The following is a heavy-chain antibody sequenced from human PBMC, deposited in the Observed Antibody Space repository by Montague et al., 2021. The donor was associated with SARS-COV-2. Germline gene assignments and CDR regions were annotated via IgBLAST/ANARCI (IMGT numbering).Heavy chain of an antibody. CDR1: GDSVSSNSAA. J-gene: IGHJ4*02. CDR2: TYYRSKWYY. Sequence: RAISGDSVSSNSAAWNWIRQSPSRGLEWLGRTYYRSKWYYEYAVSLKSRITINPDISKNQFSLQVKSMTPEDTAVYYCALAVAGRGGYDYWGQGTLVTVSS. D-gene: IGHD6-19*01. CDR3: ALAVAGRGGYDY. V-gene: IGHV6-1*01.